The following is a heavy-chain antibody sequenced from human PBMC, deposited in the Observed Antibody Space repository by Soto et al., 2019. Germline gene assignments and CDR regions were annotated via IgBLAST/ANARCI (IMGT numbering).Heavy chain of an antibody. CDR2: IYWDDDK. J-gene: IGHJ6*02. CDR3: AHSPPYYDFGGGMDV. CDR1: GFSLSTSGVG. Sequence: QITLKESGPTLVKPTQTLTLTCTFSGFSLSTSGVGVGWIRQPPGKALEWLALIYWDDDKRYSPSLKSRLTITTDTTKNQVVLTMTTMDPVDTATSYCAHSPPYYDFGGGMDVWGQGTTVTVSS. D-gene: IGHD3-3*01. V-gene: IGHV2-5*02.